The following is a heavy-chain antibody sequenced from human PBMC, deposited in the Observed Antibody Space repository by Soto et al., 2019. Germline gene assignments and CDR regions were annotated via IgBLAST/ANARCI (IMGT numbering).Heavy chain of an antibody. J-gene: IGHJ4*02. D-gene: IGHD6-19*01. CDR1: GYNFASYW. V-gene: IGHV5-51*01. CDR2: IYPSDSDT. Sequence: PGESLKISCKGSGYNFASYWIGWVRQKPGKGLEWMGIIYPSDSDTRYSPSFEGHVTISADKSTSTAYMQWSSLGASDTAIYYCARAPSHGWFQHFDYWGQGTLVTVSS. CDR3: ARAPSHGWFQHFDY.